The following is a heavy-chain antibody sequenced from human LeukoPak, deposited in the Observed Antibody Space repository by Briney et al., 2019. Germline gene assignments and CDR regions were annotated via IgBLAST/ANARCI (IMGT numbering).Heavy chain of an antibody. D-gene: IGHD3-22*01. CDR2: ISSSGSTI. CDR3: AKRYYDSSGYTAALDY. Sequence: GGSLRLSCAASGFTFSDYYMSWIRQAPGKGLEWVSYISSSGSTIYYADSVKGRFTISRDNAKNSLYLQMNSLRAEDTAVYYCAKRYYDSSGYTAALDYWGQGTLVTVSS. J-gene: IGHJ4*02. V-gene: IGHV3-11*01. CDR1: GFTFSDYY.